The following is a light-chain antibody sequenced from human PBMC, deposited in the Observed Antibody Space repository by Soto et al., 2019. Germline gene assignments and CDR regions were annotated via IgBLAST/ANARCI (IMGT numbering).Light chain of an antibody. CDR2: DVS. V-gene: IGKV1-5*01. CDR1: QSVSHW. Sequence: TDTPRTLALSPGDRATHSNRVSQSVSHWMVWYQKKSGKAPKILIYDVSSLESGVPSRFSGSGSGTEFTLPISSLFPDDFATYYCQQYNRYWTFGQGTKVDI. J-gene: IGKJ1*01. CDR3: QQYNRYWT.